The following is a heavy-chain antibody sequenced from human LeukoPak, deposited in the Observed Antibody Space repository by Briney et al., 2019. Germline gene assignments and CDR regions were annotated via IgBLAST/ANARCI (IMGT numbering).Heavy chain of an antibody. D-gene: IGHD5-24*01. V-gene: IGHV4-31*11. CDR2: IYYSGSS. Sequence: SETLSLTCAVYGGSFSGYYWSWIRQHPGEGLEWIGYIYYSGSSYYNPSLRSRVTISVDTSKNHFSLKLSSVTAADTAVYYCARNRDGYNSFDYWGQGTLVTVSS. J-gene: IGHJ4*02. CDR1: GGSFSGYY. CDR3: ARNRDGYNSFDY.